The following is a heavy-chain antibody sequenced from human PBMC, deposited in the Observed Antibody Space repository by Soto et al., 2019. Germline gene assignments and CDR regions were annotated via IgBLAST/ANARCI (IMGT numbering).Heavy chain of an antibody. J-gene: IGHJ4*02. CDR2: INDDGIST. CDR3: TRGPRSTSTGTGAF. Sequence: RGSLRISCATSVFTFSMYWMHWVRQVPGKGPEWVSRINDDGISTNYADSVKGRFTISRDNAKNTLYLQMNALRVEDTAVYYCTRGPRSTSTGTGAFWGQGTMVTVSS. D-gene: IGHD1-1*01. V-gene: IGHV3-74*01. CDR1: VFTFSMYW.